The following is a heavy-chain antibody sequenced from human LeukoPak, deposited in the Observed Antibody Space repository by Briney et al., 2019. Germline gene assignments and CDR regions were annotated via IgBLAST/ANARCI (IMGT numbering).Heavy chain of an antibody. CDR3: AKSKEDRCGSFDT. J-gene: IGHJ5*02. V-gene: IGHV3-23*01. CDR2: ISGSGGST. D-gene: IGHD2-21*01. CDR1: GFTFSSYA. Sequence: GGSLRLSCAASGFTFSSYAMHWVRQAPGKGLEWVSAISGSGGSTYYADSVKGRFTISRDNSKNTLYLQMNSLRAEDTAVYYCAKSKEDRCGSFDTWGQGTLVTVSS.